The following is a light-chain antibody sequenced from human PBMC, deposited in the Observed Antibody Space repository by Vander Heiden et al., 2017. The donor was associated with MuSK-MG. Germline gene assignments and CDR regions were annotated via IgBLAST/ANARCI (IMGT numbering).Light chain of an antibody. Sequence: QSVLTQPPSVHGPPGQRVTISCTGSSSNTGAGNDVHWYQQPPGTATNLLIYGNSNRPSGVPDRFSGSKSGTSASLAITGLQAEEEADYYCQSYDSSLSGSMVFGGGTKLTGL. CDR2: GNS. CDR3: QSYDSSLSGSMV. J-gene: IGLJ2*01. CDR1: SSNTGAGND. V-gene: IGLV1-40*01.